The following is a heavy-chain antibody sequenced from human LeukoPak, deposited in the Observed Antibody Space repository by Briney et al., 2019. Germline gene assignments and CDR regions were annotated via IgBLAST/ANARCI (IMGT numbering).Heavy chain of an antibody. J-gene: IGHJ4*02. V-gene: IGHV3-9*01. CDR1: GFTFDDYA. D-gene: IGHD6-19*01. Sequence: GRSLRLFCAASGFTFDDYAMHWARQAPGKGLEWVSGISWNSGSIGYADSVKGRFTISRDNAKNSLYLQMNSLRAEDTALYYCAKDLGTDSSGWTYYFDYWGQGTLVTVSS. CDR2: ISWNSGSI. CDR3: AKDLGTDSSGWTYYFDY.